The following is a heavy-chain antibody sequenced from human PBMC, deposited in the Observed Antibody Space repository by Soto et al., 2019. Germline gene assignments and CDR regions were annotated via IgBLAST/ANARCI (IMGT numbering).Heavy chain of an antibody. D-gene: IGHD3-3*02. CDR1: GDSISKPDYY. CDR3: ARVTFTPNWFDS. V-gene: IGHV4-30-4*01. Sequence: SETLSLTRTVSGDSISKPDYYWSWIRQPPGKGLEWIGYVYYRGSIYYNPSFESRITISVDTSKNQFSLNLTSVTAADSAVYFCARVTFTPNWFDSWGQGILVTVSS. J-gene: IGHJ5*01. CDR2: VYYRGSI.